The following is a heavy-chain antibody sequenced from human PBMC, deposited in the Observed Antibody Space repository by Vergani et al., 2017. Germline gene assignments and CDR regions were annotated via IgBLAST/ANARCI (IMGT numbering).Heavy chain of an antibody. Sequence: QVQLQQWGPGLLKPSETLSLTCAVYGGSFSGYYWSWIRLAPGKGMEWFGEINHSGTINYNPTLKSPFNVSIDTSRDHFSLKLRSVSAAETAVYFCARRAERWETLLRDDFDVWGQGTFVTVSP. CDR1: GGSFSGYY. D-gene: IGHD1-26*01. CDR2: INHSGTI. CDR3: ARRAERWETLLRDDFDV. J-gene: IGHJ3*01. V-gene: IGHV4-34*01.